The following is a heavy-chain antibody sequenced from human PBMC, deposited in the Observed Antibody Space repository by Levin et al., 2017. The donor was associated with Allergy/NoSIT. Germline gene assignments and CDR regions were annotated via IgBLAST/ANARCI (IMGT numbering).Heavy chain of an antibody. J-gene: IGHJ6*02. D-gene: IGHD3-3*01. V-gene: IGHV3-23*01. CDR1: GFTFSSFA. Sequence: LSLTCAASGFTFSSFALSWVRQVPGKGLECVSAITDSGGDTYFADSVKGRFTISRDNSKNTLYLQMNSLRADDAAIYYCAKHQSGSYSHYYAMDVWGQGTTVTVSS. CDR3: AKHQSGSYSHYYAMDV. CDR2: ITDSGGDT.